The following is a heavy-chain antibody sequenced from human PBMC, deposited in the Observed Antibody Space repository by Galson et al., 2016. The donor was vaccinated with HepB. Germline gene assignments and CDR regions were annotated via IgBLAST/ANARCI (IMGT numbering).Heavy chain of an antibody. CDR2: IGPGGVVI. CDR3: ARARNRWAATYWFDP. V-gene: IGHV3-21*04. J-gene: IGHJ5*02. CDR1: GFTLRNFG. Sequence: LRLSCAASGFTLRNFGMHWVRQAPGKGLEWVSFIGPGGVVIHYADSVKGRFTISRDNAKNSLFLQMNSLRVDDTAVYYCARARNRWAATYWFDPWGQGTRVTVSS. D-gene: IGHD2-15*01.